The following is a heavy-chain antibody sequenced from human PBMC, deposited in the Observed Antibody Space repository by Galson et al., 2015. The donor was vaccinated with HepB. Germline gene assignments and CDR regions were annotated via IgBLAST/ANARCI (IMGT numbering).Heavy chain of an antibody. V-gene: IGHV3-49*03. CDR3: TRNYDFWGYYMDV. D-gene: IGHD3-3*01. CDR1: GFTFGDYA. J-gene: IGHJ6*03. Sequence: SLRLSCAASGFTFGDYAMSWFRQAPGKGLGWVGFIRSKACGGTTEYAASVKGRFTISRDDSKSIAYLQMNSLKTEDTAVYYCTRNYDFWGYYMDVWGKGTTVTVSS. CDR2: IRSKACGGTT.